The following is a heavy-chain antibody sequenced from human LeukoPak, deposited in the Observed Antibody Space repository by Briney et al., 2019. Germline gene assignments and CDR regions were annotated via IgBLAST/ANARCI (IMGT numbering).Heavy chain of an antibody. V-gene: IGHV1-69*05. J-gene: IGHJ4*02. CDR3: ASIRGYSYGSFDY. CDR2: IIPIFGTA. Sequence: SVKVSCKASGGTFSSYAISWVRQAPGQGLEWMGGIIPIFGTANYAQTFQGRVTITTDESTSTAYMELSSLRSEDTAVYYCASIRGYSYGSFDYWGQGTLVTVSS. D-gene: IGHD5-18*01. CDR1: GGTFSSYA.